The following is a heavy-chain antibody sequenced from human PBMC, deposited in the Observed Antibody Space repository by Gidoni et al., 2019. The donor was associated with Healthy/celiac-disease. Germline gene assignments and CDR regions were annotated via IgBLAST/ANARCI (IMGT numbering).Heavy chain of an antibody. CDR3: AREGYSSSWYVASFQH. V-gene: IGHV3-53*01. Sequence: EVQLVESGGGLIKPGGSLRLSCADSGFTVSSNYMSWVRQAPGKGLEWVSVIDSDGSTYYADSGKGRFTISRDNSKNTLYLQMNNRRAEDTAVYYCAREGYSSSWYVASFQHWGQSTLVTVSS. D-gene: IGHD6-13*01. CDR2: IDSDGST. J-gene: IGHJ1*01. CDR1: GFTVSSNY.